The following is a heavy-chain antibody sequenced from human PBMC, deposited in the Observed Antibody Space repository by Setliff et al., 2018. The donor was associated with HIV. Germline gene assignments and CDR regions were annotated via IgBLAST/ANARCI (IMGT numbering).Heavy chain of an antibody. CDR2: ISSDNGNT. D-gene: IGHD2-15*01. CDR3: ARLSCTDGNCFPYNWFDP. V-gene: IGHV1-18*01. J-gene: IGHJ5*02. CDR1: GYSFRNYD. Sequence: ASVKVSCKASGYSFRNYDLNWVRQAPGQGLEWMGWISSDNGNTIYAQKFQCRVAMTIDTSTSTAHMELRSLTSDDTAVYYCARLSCTDGNCFPYNWFDPGAREPWSPSPQ.